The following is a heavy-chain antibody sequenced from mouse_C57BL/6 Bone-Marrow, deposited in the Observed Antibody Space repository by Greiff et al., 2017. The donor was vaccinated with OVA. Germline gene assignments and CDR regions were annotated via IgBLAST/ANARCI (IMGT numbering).Heavy chain of an antibody. CDR3: ARDGYSWDFDV. J-gene: IGHJ1*03. D-gene: IGHD2-3*01. CDR2: IDPSDSYT. V-gene: IGHV1-69*01. CDR1: GYTFTSYW. Sequence: QVQLQQPGAELVMPGASVKLSCKASGYTFTSYWMHWVKQRPGQGLEWIGEIDPSDSYTNYNQKFKGKSTLTVDKSSSTAYMQLSSLTSEDSAVYYCARDGYSWDFDVWGTGTTVTVSS.